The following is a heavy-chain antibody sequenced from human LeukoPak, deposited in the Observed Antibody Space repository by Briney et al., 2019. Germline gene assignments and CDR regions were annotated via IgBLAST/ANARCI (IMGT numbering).Heavy chain of an antibody. CDR1: GYTFTSYG. J-gene: IGHJ4*02. Sequence: ASVKVSCKASGYTFTSYGISWVRQAPGQGLEWMGWISAYNGNTNYAQKLQGRVTMTTDTSTSTAYMELRSLRSDDTAVYYCVRDLGIDTSMIFFDYWGQGTRVTVSS. D-gene: IGHD5-18*01. CDR3: VRDLGIDTSMIFFDY. CDR2: ISAYNGNT. V-gene: IGHV1-18*01.